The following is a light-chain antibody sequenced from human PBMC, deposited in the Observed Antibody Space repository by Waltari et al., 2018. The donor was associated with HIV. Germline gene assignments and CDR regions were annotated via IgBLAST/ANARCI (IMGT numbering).Light chain of an antibody. J-gene: IGLJ3*02. CDR3: GTWDTSLSAGV. CDR1: NSNIENNN. V-gene: IGLV1-51*01. CDR2: DNN. Sequence: SVLTQVPSVSAAPGQKVTISCSGSNSNIENNNFSLYQQVPGTTPKLIIYDNNKRPSGIPDRFSGSKSGTSATLGITGLQIGDGGDYYCGTWDTSLSAGVFGGGTKLTVL.